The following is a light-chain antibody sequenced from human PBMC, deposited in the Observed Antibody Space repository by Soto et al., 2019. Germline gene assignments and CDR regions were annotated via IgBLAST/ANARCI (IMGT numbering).Light chain of an antibody. J-gene: IGKJ4*01. CDR1: QSVSSSY. V-gene: IGKV3-20*01. Sequence: EIVLTQSPGTLSLSPGERATLSCRASQSVSSSYLAWYQHKPGQAPRLLIYGASSRATGIPDRFSGSGSGTDFTLTISGLEPVDFAVYYCQQYGSSPLTFGGGTKVEIK. CDR3: QQYGSSPLT. CDR2: GAS.